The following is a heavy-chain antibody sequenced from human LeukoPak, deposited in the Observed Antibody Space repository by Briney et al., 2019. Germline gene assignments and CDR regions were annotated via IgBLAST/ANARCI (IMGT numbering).Heavy chain of an antibody. CDR3: AREYCSSTSCYEGDAFDI. V-gene: IGHV4-31*03. J-gene: IGHJ3*02. CDR2: IYYSGST. D-gene: IGHD2-2*01. CDR1: GGSISSGGYY. Sequence: SQTLSLTCTVSGGSISSGGYYWSWIRQHPGKGLEWIGYIYYSGSTYYNPSLKSRVTISVDTSKNQFSLKLSSVTAADTAVYYCAREYCSSTSCYEGDAFDIWGQGTMVTVSS.